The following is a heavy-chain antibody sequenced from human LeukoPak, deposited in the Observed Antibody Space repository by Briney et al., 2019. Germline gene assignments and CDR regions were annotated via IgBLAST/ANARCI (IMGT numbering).Heavy chain of an antibody. CDR2: ISGSSGDT. CDR3: AKDKGYCSYTSCYYIH. V-gene: IGHV3-23*01. D-gene: IGHD2-2*01. CDR1: GFTFSDYY. J-gene: IGHJ4*02. Sequence: GGSLRLSCAASGFTFSDYYMSWVRQAPGKGLEWVSAISGSSGDTYYADSVKGRFTISRDNSKNTLYLQMNSLRAEDTAVYYCAKDKGYCSYTSCYYIHWGQGTLVTVSS.